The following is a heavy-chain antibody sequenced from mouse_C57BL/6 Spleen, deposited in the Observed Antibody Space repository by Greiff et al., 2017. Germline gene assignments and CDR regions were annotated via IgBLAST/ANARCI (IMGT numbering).Heavy chain of an antibody. V-gene: IGHV1-52*01. D-gene: IGHD1-1*01. J-gene: IGHJ1*03. CDR2: IDPSDSET. CDR3: ARFDYYGSSYGYFDV. CDR1: GYTFTSYW. Sequence: QVQLQQPGAELVRPGSSVKLSCKASGYTFTSYWMHWVKQRPIQGLEWIGNIDPSDSETHYNQKFKDKATLTVDKSSSTAYMQLSSLTSADSAVYYCARFDYYGSSYGYFDVWGTGTTVTVSS.